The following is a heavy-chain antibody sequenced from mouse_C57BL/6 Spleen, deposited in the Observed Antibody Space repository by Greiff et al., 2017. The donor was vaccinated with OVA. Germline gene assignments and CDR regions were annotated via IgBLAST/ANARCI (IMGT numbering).Heavy chain of an antibody. Sequence: VQLKESGPVLVKPGASVKMSCKASGYTFTDYYMNWVKQSHGKSLEWIGVINPYNGGTSYNQKFKGKATLTVDKSSSTAYMELNSLTSEDSAVYYCARSLYGSSYGFAYWGQGTLVTVSA. D-gene: IGHD1-1*01. V-gene: IGHV1-19*01. CDR2: INPYNGGT. CDR3: ARSLYGSSYGFAY. J-gene: IGHJ3*01. CDR1: GYTFTDYY.